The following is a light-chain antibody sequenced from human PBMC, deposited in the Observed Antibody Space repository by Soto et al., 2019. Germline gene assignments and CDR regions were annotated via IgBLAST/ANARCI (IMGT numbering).Light chain of an antibody. V-gene: IGKV3-11*02. Sequence: EVVLTQSPATLSLSPGERATLFCRANESVNDYLAWYQQRPGQAPRLLIFDASNRAPGIPARFSASGSRRDFTLTISSLEPEDFAVYYCQQRHMWPITFGQGTRLEIK. J-gene: IGKJ5*01. CDR2: DAS. CDR1: ESVNDY. CDR3: QQRHMWPIT.